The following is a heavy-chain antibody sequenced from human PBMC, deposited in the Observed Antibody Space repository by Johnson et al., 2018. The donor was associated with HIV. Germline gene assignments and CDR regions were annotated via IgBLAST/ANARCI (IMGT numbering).Heavy chain of an antibody. J-gene: IGHJ3*02. CDR2: IRYDGSNK. CDR3: AKDMAARTFDAFDI. V-gene: IGHV3-30*02. D-gene: IGHD6-6*01. Sequence: APGKGLEWVAFIRYDGSNKYYADSVKGRFTISRDNYKNTLYLQMNSLRAEDTALYYCAKDMAARTFDAFDIWGQGTMVTVSS.